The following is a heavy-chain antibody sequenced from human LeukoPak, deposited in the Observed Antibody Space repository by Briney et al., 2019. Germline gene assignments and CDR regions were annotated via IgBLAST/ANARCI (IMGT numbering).Heavy chain of an antibody. D-gene: IGHD1-26*01. J-gene: IGHJ4*02. V-gene: IGHV4-61*02. Sequence: SQTLSLTCTVSGSSISSGSYYWSWIRQPAGKGLEWIGRIYTSGSTNYNPSLKSRVTMSVDTSKNQFSLKLTSVTAADTAVYYCARATVGATGGIFFDYWGQGTLVTVSS. CDR2: IYTSGST. CDR3: ARATVGATGGIFFDY. CDR1: GSSISSGSYY.